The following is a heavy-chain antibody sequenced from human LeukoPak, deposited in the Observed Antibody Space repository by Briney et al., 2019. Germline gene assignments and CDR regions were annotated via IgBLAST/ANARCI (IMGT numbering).Heavy chain of an antibody. Sequence: ASVKVSCKASGYTFTSYGINCVRQAPGQGLEWMAWISLYNGNTNYAQKLQGRITMTTDTSTSTAYMELRSLRSDDTAVYYCARGMGGVGMGFDYWGQGTLVTVSS. V-gene: IGHV1-18*01. CDR1: GYTFTSYG. CDR2: ISLYNGNT. J-gene: IGHJ4*02. D-gene: IGHD2-21*01. CDR3: ARGMGGVGMGFDY.